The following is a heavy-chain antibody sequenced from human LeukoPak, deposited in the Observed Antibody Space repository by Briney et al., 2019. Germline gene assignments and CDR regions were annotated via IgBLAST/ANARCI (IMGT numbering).Heavy chain of an antibody. CDR1: GFTFSSYW. CDR2: IKQDGSEK. Sequence: GGSLRLSCAASGFTFSSYWMSWVRQAPGKGLEWVANIKQDGSEKYYVDSVKGRFTISRDNAKNSLYLQMNSLRVEDTAVYYCARDRVSGSGSIDYWGQGTLVTVSS. CDR3: ARDRVSGSGSIDY. D-gene: IGHD3-10*01. J-gene: IGHJ4*02. V-gene: IGHV3-7*01.